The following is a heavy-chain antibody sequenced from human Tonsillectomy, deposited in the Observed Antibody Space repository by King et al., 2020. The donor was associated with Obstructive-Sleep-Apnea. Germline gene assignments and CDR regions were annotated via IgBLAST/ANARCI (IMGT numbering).Heavy chain of an antibody. J-gene: IGHJ4*02. D-gene: IGHD3-22*01. CDR3: TRDLGYYDTSGYLGFY. Sequence: VQLVESGGGLVQPGRSLRLSCTASGFTFGDYAMSWFRQAPGKGLEWVGFIRREGYGGTTEYAESVKGRFTISRDDSKSIAYLQMTSLKTEDTAVYYCTRDLGYYDTSGYLGFYWGQGTLVTVSS. CDR2: IRREGYGGTT. V-gene: IGHV3-49*03. CDR1: GFTFGDYA.